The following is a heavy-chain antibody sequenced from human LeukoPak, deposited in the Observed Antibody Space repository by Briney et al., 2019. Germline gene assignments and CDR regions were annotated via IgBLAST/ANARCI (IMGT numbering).Heavy chain of an antibody. CDR1: GYAFTSYG. CDR3: ARVRLGNSSPYYYAMDV. Sequence: EASVKVSCKASGYAFTSYGISWVRQAPGQGLEWMGWISAYNGNTNYAQKLQGRVTMITDTSTSTAYMELRSLRSDDTAVYYCARVRLGNSSPYYYAMDVWGKGTTVTVSS. D-gene: IGHD6-13*01. V-gene: IGHV1-18*04. CDR2: ISAYNGNT. J-gene: IGHJ6*04.